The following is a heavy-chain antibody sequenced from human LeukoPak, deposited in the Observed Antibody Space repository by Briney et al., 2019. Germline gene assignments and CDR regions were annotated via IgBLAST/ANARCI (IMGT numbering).Heavy chain of an antibody. J-gene: IGHJ4*02. Sequence: ASVKVSCKASGYTFNNYGITWVRQAPGQGLEWMGCVSAKSGYTNYAQKIQGRVTMTTDTSTNTGYMELRSLRSDDTAVYYCARYSGGFYGDLDYWGQGTLVTVSS. CDR2: VSAKSGYT. CDR1: GYTFNNYG. V-gene: IGHV1-18*01. D-gene: IGHD1-26*01. CDR3: ARYSGGFYGDLDY.